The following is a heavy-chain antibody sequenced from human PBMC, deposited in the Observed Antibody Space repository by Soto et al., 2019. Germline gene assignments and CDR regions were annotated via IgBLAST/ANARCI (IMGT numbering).Heavy chain of an antibody. D-gene: IGHD3-22*01. Sequence: SETLSLTCTVSGGSISSGDYYWSWIRQPPGKGLEWIGYIYYSGSTYYNPSLKSRVTISVDTSKNQFSLKLSSVTAADTAVYYCARQHITMIKPNSRPDAFGIWGQGTMVTVSS. CDR1: GGSISSGDYY. J-gene: IGHJ3*02. V-gene: IGHV4-30-4*01. CDR3: ARQHITMIKPNSRPDAFGI. CDR2: IYYSGST.